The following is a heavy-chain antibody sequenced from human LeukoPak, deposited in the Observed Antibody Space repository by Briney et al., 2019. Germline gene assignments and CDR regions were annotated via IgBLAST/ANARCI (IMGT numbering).Heavy chain of an antibody. CDR2: IYSGGST. D-gene: IGHD6-19*01. CDR1: GFTVSSNY. Sequence: GGSLRLSCAASGFTVSSNYMSWVRQAPGKGLEWVSVIYSGGSTYYADSVKGRFTISRDNSKNTLYLQMNSLRAEDTAVYYCAKGGMYSSGWYDFDYWGQGTLVTVSS. J-gene: IGHJ4*02. V-gene: IGHV3-66*01. CDR3: AKGGMYSSGWYDFDY.